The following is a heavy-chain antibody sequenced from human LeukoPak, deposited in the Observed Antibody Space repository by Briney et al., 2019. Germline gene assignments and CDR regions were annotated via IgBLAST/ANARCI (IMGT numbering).Heavy chain of an antibody. CDR3: ARRYFDWFLGAGGSLDI. V-gene: IGHV3-7*01. Sequence: GGSLRLSCAGSGLTFGSFWMHWVRKAPGKGLEWVANIKQDGSEKYYVDSVKGRFTISRGNANDSVYLQMNSLRAEDTAVYYCARRYFDWFLGAGGSLDIWGQGTMVTVSS. D-gene: IGHD3-9*01. CDR1: GLTFGSFW. CDR2: IKQDGSEK. J-gene: IGHJ3*02.